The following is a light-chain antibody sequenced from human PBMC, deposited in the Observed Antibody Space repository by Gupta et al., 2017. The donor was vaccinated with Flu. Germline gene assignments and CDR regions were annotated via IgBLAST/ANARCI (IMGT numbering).Light chain of an antibody. CDR1: QSVRSN. V-gene: IGKV3-15*01. CDR3: HKDSSSST. J-gene: IGKJ4*01. Sequence: EVVLTQSPATLSVSPGDRAILSCMPSQSVRSNLDWYQKKPGKATRLLIYDVANRASEIPDRLSGSGSGTEFTLTSSRRQSEDFAIYYWHKDSSSSTFGRGTKVDVK. CDR2: DVA.